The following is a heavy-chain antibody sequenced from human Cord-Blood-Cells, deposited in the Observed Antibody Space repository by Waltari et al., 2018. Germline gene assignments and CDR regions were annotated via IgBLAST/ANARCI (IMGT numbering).Heavy chain of an antibody. D-gene: IGHD6-6*01. J-gene: IGHJ6*02. CDR3: AREYSSSSGYYGMDV. Sequence: QVQLVQSGAAVKKPGASVKVSCKASGYTFTSHYMHWVRHAPGQGLEWMGIINPSGGSTSYAQKFQGRVTMTRDTSTSTVYMELSSLRSEDTAVYYCAREYSSSSGYYGMDVWGQGTTVTVSS. CDR1: GYTFTSHY. CDR2: INPSGGST. V-gene: IGHV1-46*01.